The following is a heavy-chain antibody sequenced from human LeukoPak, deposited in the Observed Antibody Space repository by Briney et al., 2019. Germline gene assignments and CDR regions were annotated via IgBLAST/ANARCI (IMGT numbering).Heavy chain of an antibody. V-gene: IGHV1-69*13. CDR3: ARDLHYYDSSGYYDYYFDY. J-gene: IGHJ4*02. D-gene: IGHD3-22*01. CDR1: GGTFSSYA. CDR2: IIPIFGTA. Sequence: SVKVSCKASGGTFSSYAISWVRQAPGQGLEWMGGIIPIFGTANYAQKFQGRVTITADESTSTAYMELSSLRSEDTAVYCCARDLHYYDSSGYYDYYFDYWGQGTLVTVSS.